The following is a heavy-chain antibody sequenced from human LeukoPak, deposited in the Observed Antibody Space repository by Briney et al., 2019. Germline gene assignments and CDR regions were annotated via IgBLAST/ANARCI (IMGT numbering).Heavy chain of an antibody. CDR2: IKQDGSEK. Sequence: PGGSLRLSCAASGFTFSSYWMSWVRQAPGKGLEWVANIKQDGSEKYYVDSVKGRFTISRDNAKNSLYLQMNSLRAEDTAVYYCARDYYDSSGYYYRYYYYMDVWGKGTTVTISS. V-gene: IGHV3-7*01. J-gene: IGHJ6*03. CDR1: GFTFSSYW. CDR3: ARDYYDSSGYYYRYYYYMDV. D-gene: IGHD3-22*01.